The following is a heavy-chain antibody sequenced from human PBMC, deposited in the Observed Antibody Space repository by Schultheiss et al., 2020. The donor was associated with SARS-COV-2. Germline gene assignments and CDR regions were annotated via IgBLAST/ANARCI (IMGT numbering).Heavy chain of an antibody. D-gene: IGHD2-2*01. CDR3: ARSVGDAFDI. Sequence: SETLSLTCTVSGGSISSGGYYWSWIRQHPGKGLEWIGYIYYSGSTYYNPSLKSRVTISVDTSKNQFSLKLSSVTAADTAVYYCARSVGDAFDIWGQGTMVTVSS. CDR2: IYYSGST. J-gene: IGHJ3*02. V-gene: IGHV4-31*03. CDR1: GGSISSGGYY.